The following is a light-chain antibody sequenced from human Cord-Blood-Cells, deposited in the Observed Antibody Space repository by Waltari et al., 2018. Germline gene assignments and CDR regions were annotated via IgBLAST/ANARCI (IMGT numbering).Light chain of an antibody. CDR1: QSLLHSNGYNY. CDR2: LGS. CDR3: MQALQTRLT. Sequence: DIVMTQSPLSLPVTPGEPGSISCRSSQSLLHSNGYNYLDWYLQKPGQSPQLLIYLGSNRASGVPDRFSGSGSGTDFTLKISRVEAEDVGVYYCMQALQTRLTFGGGTKVEIE. V-gene: IGKV2-28*01. J-gene: IGKJ4*01.